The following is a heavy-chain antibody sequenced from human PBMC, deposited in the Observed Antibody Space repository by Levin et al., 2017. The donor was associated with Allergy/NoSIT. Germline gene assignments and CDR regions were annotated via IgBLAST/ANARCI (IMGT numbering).Heavy chain of an antibody. V-gene: IGHV3-7*01. CDR1: GFTFSSFW. CDR2: INQDGSEK. D-gene: IGHD1-26*01. Sequence: GGSLRLSCAASGFTFSSFWMTWVRQAPGKGLEWVANINQDGSEKHYVDSVKGRFTISRDNAKNSVFLQMNTLRAEDTAVYYCARDLTSGRPGTWAHWGQGTLVTVSS. CDR3: ARDLTSGRPGTWAH. J-gene: IGHJ4*02.